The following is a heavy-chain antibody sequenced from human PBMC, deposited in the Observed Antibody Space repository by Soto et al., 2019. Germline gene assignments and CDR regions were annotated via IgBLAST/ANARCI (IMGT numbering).Heavy chain of an antibody. V-gene: IGHV4-59*01. Sequence: SATLSLTSTVSGASISSYYWRWIRQPPGKGLEWIGYIYYSGSTNYNPSLKSRATISVDTSKNQFSLKLSSVTAADTAVYYCARDLSSPYGMDVWGQGTTVT. J-gene: IGHJ6*02. CDR2: IYYSGST. CDR3: ARDLSSPYGMDV. CDR1: GASISSYY. D-gene: IGHD6-13*01.